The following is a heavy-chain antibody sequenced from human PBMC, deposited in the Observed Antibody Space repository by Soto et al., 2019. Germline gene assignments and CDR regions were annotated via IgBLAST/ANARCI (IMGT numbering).Heavy chain of an antibody. Sequence: PVGSLRLSCAASGFTFSSYGMHWVRQAPGKGLEWVAVISYDGSNKYYADSVKGRFTISRDNSKNTLYLQMNSLRAEDTAVYYCAKDRIHTIFGVVIIGYYYYGMDVWGQGTTVTVSS. J-gene: IGHJ6*02. CDR1: GFTFSSYG. V-gene: IGHV3-30*18. CDR3: AKDRIHTIFGVVIIGYYYYGMDV. D-gene: IGHD3-3*01. CDR2: ISYDGSNK.